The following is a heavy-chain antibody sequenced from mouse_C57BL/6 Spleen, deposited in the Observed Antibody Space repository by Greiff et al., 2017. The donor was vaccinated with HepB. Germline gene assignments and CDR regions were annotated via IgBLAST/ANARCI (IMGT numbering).Heavy chain of an antibody. D-gene: IGHD1-1*01. CDR1: GYSFTGYY. V-gene: IGHV1-42*01. CDR2: INPSTGGT. Sequence: EVQLQESGPELVKPGASVKISCKASGYSFTGYYMNWVKQSPEKSLEWIGEINPSTGGTTYNQKFKAKATLTVDKSSSTAYMQLKSLTSEDSAVYYCARDYYGSRGGYFDVWGTGTTVTVSS. J-gene: IGHJ1*03. CDR3: ARDYYGSRGGYFDV.